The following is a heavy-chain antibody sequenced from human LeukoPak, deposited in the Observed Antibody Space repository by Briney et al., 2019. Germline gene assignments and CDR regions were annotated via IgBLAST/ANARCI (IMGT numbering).Heavy chain of an antibody. CDR3: ARGPRRVRGVIYY. CDR1: GYTFTRYD. CDR2: MNPNSGNT. V-gene: IGHV1-8*01. D-gene: IGHD3-10*01. Sequence: ASVKVSCKASGYTFTRYDINWVRQATGQGLEWMGWMNPNSGNTGYAQKFQGRVTMTRNTSISTAYMELSSLRSEDTAVYYCARGPRRVRGVIYYWGQGTLVTVSS. J-gene: IGHJ4*02.